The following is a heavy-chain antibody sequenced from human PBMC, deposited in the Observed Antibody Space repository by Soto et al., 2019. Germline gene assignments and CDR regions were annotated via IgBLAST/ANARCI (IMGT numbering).Heavy chain of an antibody. Sequence: QVHLVQSGAEVKKPGASVKVSCRSSGYTFTSNAIHWVRQAPGQRLEWMGWVNAGNGYTKYLQNFQSRVTITSDTSASTAYMELNSLRSEDPAVYYCARGAHTYGYVFDYWGQGTLVPVSS. V-gene: IGHV1-3*01. J-gene: IGHJ4*02. CDR2: VNAGNGYT. CDR1: GYTFTSNA. CDR3: ARGAHTYGYVFDY. D-gene: IGHD5-18*01.